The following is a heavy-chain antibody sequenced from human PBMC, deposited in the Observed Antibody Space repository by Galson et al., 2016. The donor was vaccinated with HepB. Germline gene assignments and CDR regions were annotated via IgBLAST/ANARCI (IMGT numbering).Heavy chain of an antibody. CDR2: ISSGGTT. V-gene: IGHV3-53*01. J-gene: IGHJ6*02. CDR1: GFTVSSNY. Sequence: SLRLSCAASGFTVSSNYMNWVRQTPGKGLEWVSFISSGGTTYHLGSVKGRFTISRDKSKNTLYLQMNSLRSEDTAVYYCATATNFYRYYGMDVWGQGTTVIVPS. CDR3: ATATNFYRYYGMDV.